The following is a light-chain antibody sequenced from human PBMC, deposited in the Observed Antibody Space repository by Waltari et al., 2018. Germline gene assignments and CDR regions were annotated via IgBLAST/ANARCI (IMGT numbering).Light chain of an antibody. V-gene: IGLV1-47*01. CDR3: ATWDDSLSGRV. J-gene: IGLJ3*02. CDR2: RNK. Sequence: QSVLTQPLSASGTPGQRVSISCSGSSSNIGSNYVYWYQQLPGTAPKLLIYRNKQRPSWVPERFSGSKSCTSASLAISGLRSEDEADYYCATWDDSLSGRVFGGGTKLTVL. CDR1: SSNIGSNY.